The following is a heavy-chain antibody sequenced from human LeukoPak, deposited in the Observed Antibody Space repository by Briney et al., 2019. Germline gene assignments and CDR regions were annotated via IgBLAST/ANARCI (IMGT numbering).Heavy chain of an antibody. D-gene: IGHD1-26*01. CDR1: GDSVSSNSVA. CDR2: TYYRSKWYN. Sequence: SQTLSLTCAISGDSVSSNSVAWNWIRRSPSRGLEWLGRTYYRSKWYNDYAVSVKSRINVDPDASKNQFSLQLNSVTPEDAAVYYCARVRGRVIDYWGQGTLVTVSS. V-gene: IGHV6-1*01. J-gene: IGHJ4*02. CDR3: ARVRGRVIDY.